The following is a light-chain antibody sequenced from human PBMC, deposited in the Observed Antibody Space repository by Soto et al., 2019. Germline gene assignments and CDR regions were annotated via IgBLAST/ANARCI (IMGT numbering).Light chain of an antibody. Sequence: EIVMTQSPTILSVSPGERATLSCRASQSVSSNLAWYQQKPGQAPRLLIYGASTRATGIPARFSGSGSGTEFTLTISSLRSEDFAVYYCQQYNNWPPLTFGGGTKVDIK. CDR1: QSVSSN. J-gene: IGKJ4*01. CDR2: GAS. V-gene: IGKV3-15*01. CDR3: QQYNNWPPLT.